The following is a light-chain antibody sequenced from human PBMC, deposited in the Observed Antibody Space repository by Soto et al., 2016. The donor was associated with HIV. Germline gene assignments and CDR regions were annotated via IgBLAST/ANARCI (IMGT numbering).Light chain of an antibody. CDR2: KAS. V-gene: IGKV1-5*03. CDR3: QQYNSYSRT. J-gene: IGKJ1*01. CDR1: QSIGRF. Sequence: DIQMTQSPSSLSASVGDRVTITCRASQSIGRFLNWYQQISGKAPNLLIYKASSLVSGVPSRFSGTGSGTEFTLTISGLQPDDFATYYCQQYNSYSRTFGQGTMVEVK.